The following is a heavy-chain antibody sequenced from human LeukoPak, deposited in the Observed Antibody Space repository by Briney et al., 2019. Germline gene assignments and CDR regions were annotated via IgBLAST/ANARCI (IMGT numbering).Heavy chain of an antibody. CDR1: GGSISSHY. CDR2: IYYSGST. V-gene: IGHV4-59*11. CDR3: ARVADRNYGLWCFDY. D-gene: IGHD4-11*01. Sequence: SETLCLTCTVSGGSISSHYWSWIRQPPGKGLEWIGYIYYSGSTNYNPSLKSRVTISVDTSKNQFSLKLSSVTAADTAVYYCARVADRNYGLWCFDYWGQGTLVTVSS. J-gene: IGHJ4*02.